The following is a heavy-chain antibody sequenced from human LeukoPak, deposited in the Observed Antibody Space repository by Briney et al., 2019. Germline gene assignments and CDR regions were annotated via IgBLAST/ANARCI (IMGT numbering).Heavy chain of an antibody. CDR1: GFTFSSHA. D-gene: IGHD3-22*01. V-gene: IGHV3-11*03. CDR2: ISSSSSYT. CDR3: ARISPPDGSGFFDYYYGMDV. J-gene: IGHJ6*02. Sequence: GGSLPVSCVASGFTFSSHAMSWVRQAPGKGLEWVSYISSSSSYTNYADSVKGRFTISRDNAKNSLYLQMNSLRAEDTAVYYCARISPPDGSGFFDYYYGMDVWGQGTTDTVSS.